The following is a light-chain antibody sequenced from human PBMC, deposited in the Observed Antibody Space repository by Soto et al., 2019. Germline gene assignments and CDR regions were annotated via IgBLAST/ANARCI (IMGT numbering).Light chain of an antibody. CDR3: CSHAGSTFIYV. V-gene: IGLV2-23*02. CDR1: SSDVGSYNI. Sequence: QSVLTQPASVSGSPGQSITISCTGTSSDVGSYNIVSWYQQHPGKAPKLMIYEVSKRPSGLSNRFSGSKSGNTASLTISGLQAEDEADYYCCSHAGSTFIYVFGTGTKVTVL. J-gene: IGLJ1*01. CDR2: EVS.